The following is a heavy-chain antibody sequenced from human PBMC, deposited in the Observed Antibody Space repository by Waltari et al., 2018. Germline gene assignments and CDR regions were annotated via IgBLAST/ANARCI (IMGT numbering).Heavy chain of an antibody. Sequence: QVQLVESGGGVVQPGRSLRLSCAASGFTFSSYGMHWVRQAPGKGLEWVAVIWYDGSNKYYADSVKGRFTISRDNSKNTLYLQMNSLRAEDTAVYYCAKESSGWGLDYWGQGTLVTVSS. CDR3: AKESSGWGLDY. CDR1: GFTFSSYG. D-gene: IGHD3-22*01. J-gene: IGHJ4*02. CDR2: IWYDGSNK. V-gene: IGHV3-33*06.